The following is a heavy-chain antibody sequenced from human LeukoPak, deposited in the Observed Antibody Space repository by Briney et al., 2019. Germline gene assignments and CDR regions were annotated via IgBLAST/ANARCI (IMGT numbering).Heavy chain of an antibody. CDR3: AREVEYYDSSGYRPHAFDI. J-gene: IGHJ3*02. CDR2: INHSGSA. V-gene: IGHV4-34*01. CDR1: GGSFSGYD. D-gene: IGHD3-22*01. Sequence: PSETLSLTCAVYGGSFSGYDWSWIRQPPGKGLEYIGEINHSGSANYNPSLKSRVVISGDTSKNQFSLRLSSVTAADTAVYYCAREVEYYDSSGYRPHAFDIWGQGTLVTVSA.